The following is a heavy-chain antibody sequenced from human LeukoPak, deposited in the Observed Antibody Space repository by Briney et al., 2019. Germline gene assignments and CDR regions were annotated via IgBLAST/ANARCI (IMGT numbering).Heavy chain of an antibody. CDR1: GYSFSSNA. D-gene: IGHD3-10*01. CDR3: ARLSVGVIHI. Sequence: ASVKVSCKASGYSFSSNAIDWVRQAPGRGLEWMGWINTNTGNPTYAQGFTGRFVFSLDTSVSTAYLQFSSLKAEDTAVYYCARLSVGVIHIWGQGTMVTVSS. V-gene: IGHV7-4-1*02. J-gene: IGHJ3*02. CDR2: INTNTGNP.